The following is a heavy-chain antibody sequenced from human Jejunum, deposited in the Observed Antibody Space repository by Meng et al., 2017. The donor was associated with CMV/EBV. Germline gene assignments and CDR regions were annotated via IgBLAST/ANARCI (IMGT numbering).Heavy chain of an antibody. D-gene: IGHD2-2*01. V-gene: IGHV3-72*01. CDR2: IRDGGNSYTT. CDR1: GFRFSAYC. CDR3: AKFGTSRLDAFDV. J-gene: IGHJ3*01. Sequence: GFRFSAYCMNWVRQAPGKGLEWVGRIRDGGNSYTTNYAASVAGRFTISRDDSKNSLYLQMNSLKTEDTAVYYCAKFGTSRLDAFDVWGQGTMVTVSS.